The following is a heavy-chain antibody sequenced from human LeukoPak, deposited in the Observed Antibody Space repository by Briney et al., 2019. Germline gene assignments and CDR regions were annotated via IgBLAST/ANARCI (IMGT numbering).Heavy chain of an antibody. CDR2: ISAYNGNR. CDR1: GYTFTSYG. V-gene: IGHV1-18*01. CDR3: ARQAIRGVREYYFDY. D-gene: IGHD3-10*01. Sequence: ASVKVSCKASGYTFTSYGISWVRQAPGQGLEWMGWISAYNGNRNYAQKLQGRVTMTTDTSTSTAYMELRSLRSDDTAVYYCARQAIRGVREYYFDYWGQGTLVTVSS. J-gene: IGHJ4*02.